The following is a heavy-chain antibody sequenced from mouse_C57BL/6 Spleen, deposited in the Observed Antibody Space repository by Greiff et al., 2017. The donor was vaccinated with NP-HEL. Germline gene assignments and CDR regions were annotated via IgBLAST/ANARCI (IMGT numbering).Heavy chain of an antibody. V-gene: IGHV1-52*01. CDR1: GYTFTSYW. CDR3: ARGDYKYYFDY. Sequence: VQLQQPGAELVRPGSSVKLSCKASGYTFTSYWMNWVKQRPIQGLEWIGNIDPSDSETNYNQKFKDKATLTVDKSSSTAYMQLSSLTSEDSAVYYCARGDYKYYFDYWGQGTTLTVSS. D-gene: IGHD2-13*01. CDR2: IDPSDSET. J-gene: IGHJ2*01.